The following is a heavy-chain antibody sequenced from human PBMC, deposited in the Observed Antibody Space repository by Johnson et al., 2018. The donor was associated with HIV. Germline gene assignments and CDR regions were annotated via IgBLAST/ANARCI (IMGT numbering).Heavy chain of an antibody. J-gene: IGHJ3*02. CDR3: ATARDGYNYNWGAFDI. V-gene: IGHV3-38-3*01. CDR2: ISGGST. CDR1: GFTVSSNE. Sequence: MQLVESRGVLVQPGGSLRLSCAASGFTVSSNEMSWVRQAPGKGLEWVSSISGGSTYYADSRKGSFTISRDNSKNTLYMQMNSLRAADTAVYYCATARDGYNYNWGAFDIWGQGTMVTVSS. D-gene: IGHD5-24*01.